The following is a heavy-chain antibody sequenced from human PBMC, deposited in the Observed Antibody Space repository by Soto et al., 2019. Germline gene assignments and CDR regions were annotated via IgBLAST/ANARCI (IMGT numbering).Heavy chain of an antibody. D-gene: IGHD5-18*01. V-gene: IGHV3-23*01. CDR2: ISGSGGST. CDR3: AKDFGYSYGQVDY. J-gene: IGHJ4*02. CDR1: GFTFSSYA. Sequence: GGSLRLSCAASGFTFSSYAMSWVLQAPGKGLEWVSAISGSGGSTYYADSGKGRFTISRDNSKNTLYLQMNSLRAEDTAVYYCAKDFGYSYGQVDYWGQGTLVTVSS.